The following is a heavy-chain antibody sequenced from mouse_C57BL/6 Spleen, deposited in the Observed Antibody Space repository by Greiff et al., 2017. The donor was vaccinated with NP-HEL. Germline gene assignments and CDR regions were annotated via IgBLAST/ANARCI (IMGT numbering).Heavy chain of an antibody. CDR3: ARSYGNPWYFDY. Sequence: VQLQQSGPELVKPGASVKISCKASGYTFTDYYINWVKQRPGQGLEWIGWIFPGSGSTYYNEKFKGTATLTVDKSSSTAYMLLSSMTSEDSAVYFCARSYGNPWYFDYWGQGTTLTVSS. CDR2: IFPGSGST. V-gene: IGHV1-75*01. D-gene: IGHD2-1*01. CDR1: GYTFTDYY. J-gene: IGHJ2*01.